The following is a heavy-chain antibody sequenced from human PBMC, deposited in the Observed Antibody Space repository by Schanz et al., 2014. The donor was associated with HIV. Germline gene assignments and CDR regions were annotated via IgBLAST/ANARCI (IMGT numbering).Heavy chain of an antibody. J-gene: IGHJ4*02. CDR2: SRVKSDSYAT. Sequence: EVQLLESGGGLVQPGGSLRLSCAASGFTFSSYAMTWVRQAPGKGLEWVARSRVKSDSYATEYAASVTGRFTISRDDSKNSVYLQMNSLNIEDTAVYYCAKGLPIWLQPPFDYWGQGTLVTVSS. CDR1: GFTFSSYA. CDR3: AKGLPIWLQPPFDY. V-gene: IGHV3-72*01. D-gene: IGHD5-12*01.